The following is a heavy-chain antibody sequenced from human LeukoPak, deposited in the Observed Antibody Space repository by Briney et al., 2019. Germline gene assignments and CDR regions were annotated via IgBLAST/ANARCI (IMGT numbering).Heavy chain of an antibody. CDR3: ARDHGYYYGSGSPLDPRHSLDY. V-gene: IGHV3-30-3*01. Sequence: GGSLRLSCAASGFTFSSYAMRWVRQAPGKGLEWVAVISYDGSNKYYADSVKGRFTISRDNSKNTLYLQMNSLRAEDTAVYYCARDHGYYYGSGSPLDPRHSLDYWGQGTLVTVSS. D-gene: IGHD3-10*01. CDR1: GFTFSSYA. J-gene: IGHJ4*02. CDR2: ISYDGSNK.